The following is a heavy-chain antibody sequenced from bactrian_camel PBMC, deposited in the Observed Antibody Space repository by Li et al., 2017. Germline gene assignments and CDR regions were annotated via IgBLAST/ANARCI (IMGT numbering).Heavy chain of an antibody. Sequence: VQLVESGGGLVQPGGSLRLSCAASGFAFRYYDMNWVRQAPGKGLEWVSQIYSGGGPTHYTDSVNGRFTISRDNAKNTVYLQMNSLKPEDTAMYYCAADEEGLVTVGALVSTDFEYWGQGTQVTVS. J-gene: IGHJ6*01. V-gene: IGHV3S40*01. D-gene: IGHD5*01. CDR2: IYSGGGPT. CDR1: GFAFRYYD. CDR3: AADEEGLVTVGALVSTDFEY.